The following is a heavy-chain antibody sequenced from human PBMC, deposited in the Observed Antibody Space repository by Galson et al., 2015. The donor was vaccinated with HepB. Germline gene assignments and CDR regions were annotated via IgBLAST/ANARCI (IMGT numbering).Heavy chain of an antibody. CDR3: ARHGVMGDLLWFGNFDY. CDR1: GGSISSSSYY. D-gene: IGHD3-10*01. Sequence: SETLSLTCTVSGGSISSSSYYWGWIRQPPGKGLEWIGSIYYSGSTYYNPSLKSRVTISVDTSKNQFSLKLSSVTAADTAVYYCARHGVMGDLLWFGNFDYWGQGTLVTVSS. V-gene: IGHV4-39*01. CDR2: IYYSGST. J-gene: IGHJ4*02.